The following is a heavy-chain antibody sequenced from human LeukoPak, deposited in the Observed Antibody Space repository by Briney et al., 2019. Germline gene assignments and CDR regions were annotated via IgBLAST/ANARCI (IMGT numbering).Heavy chain of an antibody. V-gene: IGHV3-11*06. CDR3: ARKGSGVPGYNRNDGQELDY. D-gene: IGHD1-20*01. Sequence: GGSLRLSCAASGFTFSDYYMSWIRQAPGKGLEWVSYISSSSSYTNYADSVKGRFTISRDNAKNSLYLQMNSLRAEDTAVYYCARKGSGVPGYNRNDGQELDYWGQGTLVTVSS. CDR2: ISSSSSYT. J-gene: IGHJ4*02. CDR1: GFTFSDYY.